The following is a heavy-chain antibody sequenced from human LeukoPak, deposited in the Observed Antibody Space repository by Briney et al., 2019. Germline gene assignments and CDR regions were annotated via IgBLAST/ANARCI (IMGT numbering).Heavy chain of an antibody. CDR2: SRNKANGYTT. D-gene: IGHD2-15*01. V-gene: IGHV3-72*01. CDR3: ARGGFCGGGAYYTDYYDY. CDR1: GFTFSDHY. J-gene: IGHJ4*02. Sequence: GGSLRLSCAASGFTFSDHYMDWVRQAPGKGLEWVGRSRNKANGYTTEYAASVKGRFTISRDDSKNSLYLQMNGLKIEDTAVYYCARGGFCGGGAYYTDYYDYWGQGTLVTVSS.